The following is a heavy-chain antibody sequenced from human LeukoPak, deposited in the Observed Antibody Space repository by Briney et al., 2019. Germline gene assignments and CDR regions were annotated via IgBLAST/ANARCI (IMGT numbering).Heavy chain of an antibody. D-gene: IGHD2-15*01. CDR3: ARCRRGYCSGGSCHSGAFDI. V-gene: IGHV4-39*01. Sequence: PSETLSLTCTVSGGSISSSSYYWGWIRQPPGKGLEWIGSIYYSGSTYYNPSLKSRVTISVDTSKNQFSLKLSSVTAADTAVYYCARCRRGYCSGGSCHSGAFDIWGQGTMVTVSS. J-gene: IGHJ3*02. CDR2: IYYSGST. CDR1: GGSISSSSYY.